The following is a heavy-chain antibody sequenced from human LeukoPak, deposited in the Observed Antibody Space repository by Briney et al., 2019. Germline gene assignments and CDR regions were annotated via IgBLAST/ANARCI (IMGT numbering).Heavy chain of an antibody. J-gene: IGHJ3*02. D-gene: IGHD4-23*01. CDR2: MNPNSGNT. Sequence: ASVKLSCKASGYTFTSYDINWVRQATGQGLEWMGWMNPNSGNTGYAQKFQGRVTMTRNTSISTAYMELSSLRSEDTAVYYCARGSVVTPDDAFDIWGQGTMVTDSS. CDR3: ARGSVVTPDDAFDI. V-gene: IGHV1-8*01. CDR1: GYTFTSYD.